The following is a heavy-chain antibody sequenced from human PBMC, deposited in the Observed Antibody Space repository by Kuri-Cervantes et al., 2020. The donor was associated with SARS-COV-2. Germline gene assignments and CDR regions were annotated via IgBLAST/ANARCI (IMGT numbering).Heavy chain of an antibody. CDR3: ARRRSSTSCYCFDY. D-gene: IGHD2-2*01. V-gene: IGHV4-4*02. Sequence: SETLSLTCAVSGGSISSSNWWSWVRQPPGKGLEWIGEIYHSGSTNYNPSPKSRVTISVDKSKNQFSLKLSSVTAADTAVYYCARRRSSTSCYCFDYWGQATLATVSS. J-gene: IGHJ4*02. CDR1: GGSISSSNW. CDR2: IYHSGST.